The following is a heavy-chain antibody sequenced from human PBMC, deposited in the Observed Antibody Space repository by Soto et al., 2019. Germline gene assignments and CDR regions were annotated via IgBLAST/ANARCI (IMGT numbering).Heavy chain of an antibody. CDR3: AKDSRSYSSGLNWFDP. CDR2: ISGSGGST. V-gene: IGHV3-23*01. J-gene: IGHJ5*02. CDR1: GFTFSSYA. D-gene: IGHD6-19*01. Sequence: PGGSLRLSCAASGFTFSSYAMSWVRQAPGRGLEWVSAISGSGGSTYYADSVKGRFTISRDNSKNTLYLQMNSLRAEDTAVYYCAKDSRSYSSGLNWFDPWGQGTLVTVSS.